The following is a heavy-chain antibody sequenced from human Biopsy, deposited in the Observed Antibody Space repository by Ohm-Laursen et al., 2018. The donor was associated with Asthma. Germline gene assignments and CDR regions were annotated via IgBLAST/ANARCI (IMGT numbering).Heavy chain of an antibody. Sequence: VKISCKSLGGTFNTYVIGWVRQAPGQGLEWMGGINSVLGTTTYPQKFQDRVTITADDSTGTVYMELSSLRSEDTAVYYCARKAGSCISRTCYSLDFWGQGTLVTVSS. J-gene: IGHJ4*02. V-gene: IGHV1-69*13. CDR3: ARKAGSCISRTCYSLDF. D-gene: IGHD2-2*01. CDR2: INSVLGTT. CDR1: GGTFNTYV.